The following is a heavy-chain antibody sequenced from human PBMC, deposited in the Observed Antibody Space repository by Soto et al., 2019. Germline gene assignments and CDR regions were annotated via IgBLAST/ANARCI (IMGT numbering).Heavy chain of an antibody. CDR1: GFTFISYA. J-gene: IGHJ4*02. CDR3: ARDSYDFWSGYYTGIFDY. V-gene: IGHV3-30-3*01. Sequence: PGGSLRLSCAASGFTFISYAMHWVRQAPCKGLEWVAVISYDGSNKYYADSVKGGFTISRDNSKNTLYLQMNSLRAEDTAVYYCARDSYDFWSGYYTGIFDYWGQGT. D-gene: IGHD3-3*01. CDR2: ISYDGSNK.